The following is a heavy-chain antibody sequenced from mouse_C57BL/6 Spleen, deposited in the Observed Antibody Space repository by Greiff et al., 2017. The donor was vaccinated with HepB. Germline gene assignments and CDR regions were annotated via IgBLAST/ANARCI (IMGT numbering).Heavy chain of an antibody. CDR1: GFSLTSYG. D-gene: IGHD2-4*01. CDR2: IWSGGST. Sequence: VHLVESGPGLVQPSQSLSITCTVSGFSLTSYGVHWVRQSPGKGLEWLGVIWSGGSTDYNAAFISRLSISKDNSKSQVFFKMHSLQADDTAIYYCARIEDYDYAMDYWGQGTSVTVSS. V-gene: IGHV2-2*01. J-gene: IGHJ4*01. CDR3: ARIEDYDYAMDY.